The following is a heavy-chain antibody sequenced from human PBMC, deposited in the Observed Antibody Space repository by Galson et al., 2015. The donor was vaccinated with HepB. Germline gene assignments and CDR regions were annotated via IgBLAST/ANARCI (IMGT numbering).Heavy chain of an antibody. V-gene: IGHV3-48*01. Sequence: SLRLSCAASGFVFSAYSMTWVRQAPGKGLEWVSYIYRNGLTRYYAGSVKGRFTISRDNAKNSLYLQMNSLRAEDTAVYYWARDSSITEADDFWGQGTLVTVSS. D-gene: IGHD3-10*01. CDR2: IYRNGLTR. CDR3: ARDSSITEADDF. CDR1: GFVFSAYS. J-gene: IGHJ4*02.